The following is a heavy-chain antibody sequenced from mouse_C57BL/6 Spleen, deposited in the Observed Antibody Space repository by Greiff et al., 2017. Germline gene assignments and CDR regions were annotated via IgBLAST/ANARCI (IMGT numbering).Heavy chain of an antibody. Sequence: QVLLQQSGAELVRPGASVTLSCKASGYKFTDYDMHWVKQTPVHGLEWIGALDPETGGTAYNQKFKGKALLTADKSSSTAYMSLRSLTSEDSAVYYGTCNYASLAWFAYWSQGTLVTVSA. V-gene: IGHV1-15*01. D-gene: IGHD1-1*01. CDR3: TCNYASLAWFAY. CDR1: GYKFTDYD. CDR2: LDPETGGT. J-gene: IGHJ3*01.